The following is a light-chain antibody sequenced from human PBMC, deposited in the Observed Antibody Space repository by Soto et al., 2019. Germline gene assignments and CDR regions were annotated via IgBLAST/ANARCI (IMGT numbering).Light chain of an antibody. CDR3: QQYGSSPFT. CDR2: GAS. CDR1: QSVRDSY. V-gene: IGKV3-20*01. Sequence: EIVLTQSPGTLSLSPGERATLSCRASQSVRDSYLAWYQQKPGQAPRLLIHGASNRATGIADRFRGSGSGTDFTLTITRLEPEDFAVYYCQQYGSSPFTFGPGTKVDV. J-gene: IGKJ3*01.